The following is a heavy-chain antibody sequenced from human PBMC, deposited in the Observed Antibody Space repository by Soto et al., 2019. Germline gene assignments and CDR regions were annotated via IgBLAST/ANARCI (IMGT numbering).Heavy chain of an antibody. CDR2: ISSSGSTI. Sequence: GGSLRLSCAASGFTFSDYYMSWIRQAPGKGLEWVSYISSSGSTIYYADSVKGRFTISRDNAKNSLYLQMNSLRAEDTAVYYGAVGERWLKPFDWGQGTLVTVSS. CDR1: GFTFSDYY. J-gene: IGHJ4*02. CDR3: AVGERWLKPFD. V-gene: IGHV3-11*01. D-gene: IGHD5-12*01.